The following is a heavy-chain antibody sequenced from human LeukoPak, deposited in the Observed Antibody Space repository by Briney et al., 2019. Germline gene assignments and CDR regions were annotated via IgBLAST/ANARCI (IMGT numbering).Heavy chain of an antibody. CDR2: INPKNGGT. CDR1: GYTFTGYY. Sequence: ASVKVSCKASGYTFTGYYIHWVRQAPGQGLEWVGWINPKNGGTTYAQKFQGRVTMTRDTSVSTAYTELSRLTSDDTAVYYCARGGIVATIFAVSSDDYWGQGTLVTVSS. J-gene: IGHJ4*02. CDR3: ARGGIVATIFAVSSDDY. D-gene: IGHD5-12*01. V-gene: IGHV1-2*02.